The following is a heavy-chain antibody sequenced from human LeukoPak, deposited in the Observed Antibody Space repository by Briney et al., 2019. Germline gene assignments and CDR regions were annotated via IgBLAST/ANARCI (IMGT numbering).Heavy chain of an antibody. Sequence: PSETLSLTCAVYGGSFSSSSYYWGWIRQPPGKGLEWIGNIYYSGNTYYNPSFKSRLTISVDTSKNQFSLKLSSVTAADTAVYYCASLRTGDFDYWGQGALVTVSS. CDR1: GGSFSSSSYY. D-gene: IGHD3-10*01. CDR2: IYYSGNT. J-gene: IGHJ4*02. V-gene: IGHV4-39*01. CDR3: ASLRTGDFDY.